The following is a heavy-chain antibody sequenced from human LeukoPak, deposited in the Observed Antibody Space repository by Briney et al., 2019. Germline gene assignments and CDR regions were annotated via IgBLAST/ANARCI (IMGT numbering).Heavy chain of an antibody. J-gene: IGHJ4*02. D-gene: IGHD3-3*01. CDR2: ITRKSYGGTT. V-gene: IGHV3-49*04. CDR1: GHTSDDYT. Sequence: GRSLRLSCTASGHTSDDYTVTWVRQAPGKGLEWVGFITRKSYGGTTEYAASVKGRFTISRDDSKSIAYLEMSSLKTEDTGVYYCSHSGKYDFWSGTFWGQGTLAIVSS. CDR3: SHSGKYDFWSGTF.